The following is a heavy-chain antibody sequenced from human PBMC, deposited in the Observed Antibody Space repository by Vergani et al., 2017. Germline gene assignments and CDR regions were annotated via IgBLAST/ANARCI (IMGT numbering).Heavy chain of an antibody. D-gene: IGHD3-9*01. CDR2: IYHSGGA. J-gene: IGHJ4*02. Sequence: QLHLQESGPGLVKPSETLSLTCTVSGGSITSSSYYWGWIRQPPGKGLEWIGNIYHSGGAYYNPSLKGRVPISLDTSKNQFSLEVTSVTAADTAIYFCARTESFILRYFHWALWGQGTLVTVSS. CDR3: ARTESFILRYFHWAL. V-gene: IGHV4-39*01. CDR1: GGSITSSSYY.